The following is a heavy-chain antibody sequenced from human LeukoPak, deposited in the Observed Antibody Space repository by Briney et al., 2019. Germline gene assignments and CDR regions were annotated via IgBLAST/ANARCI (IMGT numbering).Heavy chain of an antibody. D-gene: IGHD5/OR15-5a*01. CDR3: AKPRSSSRRGRTAIVFTGDFDY. Sequence: GGSLRLSCAASGFTFSTYAMSWARQAPGKGLEWVSLITGSGGTTYDADSVKGRFTISRDNSKNTLYLQMNSLRADDSAIYYCAKPRSSSRRGRTAIVFTGDFDYWGQGTLATVSS. J-gene: IGHJ4*02. CDR2: ITGSGGTT. CDR1: GFTFSTYA. V-gene: IGHV3-23*01.